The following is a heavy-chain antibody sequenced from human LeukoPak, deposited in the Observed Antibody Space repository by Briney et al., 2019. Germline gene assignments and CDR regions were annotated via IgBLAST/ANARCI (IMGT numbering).Heavy chain of an antibody. J-gene: IGHJ3*01. CDR3: ARDQGYCTSATCRGDAFDV. D-gene: IGHD2-2*01. CDR1: GFTFTTYW. V-gene: IGHV3-7*01. Sequence: GGSLRLSCAASGFTFTTYWMTWVRQAPGKGLEWVAKIKQDGGEKYYVDSVKGRFTISRDNAKNSLSLQMNSLRAEDTAVYYCARDQGYCTSATCRGDAFDVSGQGSMVSASS. CDR2: IKQDGGEK.